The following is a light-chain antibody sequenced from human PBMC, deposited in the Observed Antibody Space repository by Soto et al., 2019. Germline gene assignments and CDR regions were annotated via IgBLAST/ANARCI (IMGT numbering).Light chain of an antibody. J-gene: IGKJ1*01. Sequence: AVQMTQSPSSLSASVGDRVTITCRASQGIRNDLGWYQQKPGKAPKLLIYAASTLQSGVPSRFSGSGSGTDFTLTITSLQPEDFATYYCLQDYGYPRAFGQGTKVEI. CDR2: AAS. CDR3: LQDYGYPRA. V-gene: IGKV1-6*01. CDR1: QGIRND.